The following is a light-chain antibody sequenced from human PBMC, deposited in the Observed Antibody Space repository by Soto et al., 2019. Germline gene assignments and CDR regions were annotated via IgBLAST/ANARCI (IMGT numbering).Light chain of an antibody. CDR1: QSVSSN. Sequence: EIVMTQSPATLSVSPGERATLSCRASQSVSSNLAWYQQKPGQAPRLLISGASTRATGIPARFSGSGSGTAFTLTISSLQSEDFVVYYCQQYDDWPPYTFGQGTKLEIK. J-gene: IGKJ2*01. V-gene: IGKV3-15*01. CDR2: GAS. CDR3: QQYDDWPPYT.